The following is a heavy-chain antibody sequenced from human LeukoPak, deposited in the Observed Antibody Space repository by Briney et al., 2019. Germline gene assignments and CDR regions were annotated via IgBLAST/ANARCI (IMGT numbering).Heavy chain of an antibody. V-gene: IGHV4-4*02. J-gene: IGHJ5*02. Sequence: SGTLSLTCAVSGGSISSSNWWSWVRQPPGKGLEWIGEIYHSGSTNYNPSLKSRVTISVDKSKNQFSLKLSSVTAADTAVYYCVRRHCSSTSCYEAWGQGTLVTVSS. D-gene: IGHD2-2*01. CDR3: VRRHCSSTSCYEA. CDR2: IYHSGST. CDR1: GGSISSSNW.